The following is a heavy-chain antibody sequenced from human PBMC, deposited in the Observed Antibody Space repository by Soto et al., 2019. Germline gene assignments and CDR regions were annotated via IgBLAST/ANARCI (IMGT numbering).Heavy chain of an antibody. J-gene: IGHJ4*02. D-gene: IGHD6-19*01. Sequence: QVQRVQSGAEVKKPGASVKVSCKASGYTFTSYGISWVRQAPGQGRGWMGWISGYNGNIKYAQKLQGRVTMTTDTSTSTAYMELRRLRSDDTAVYYCARDLAVGLVDYWGQGTLVTVSS. CDR3: ARDLAVGLVDY. CDR2: ISGYNGNI. CDR1: GYTFTSYG. V-gene: IGHV1-18*01.